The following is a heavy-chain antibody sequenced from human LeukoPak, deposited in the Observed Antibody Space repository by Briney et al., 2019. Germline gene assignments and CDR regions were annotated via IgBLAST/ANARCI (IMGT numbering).Heavy chain of an antibody. CDR2: IYYSGST. CDR3: ASITMVRGVNY. Sequence: SQTLSLTCTVSGGTISSGDYYWSWIRQPPGKGLEWIGYIYYSGSTYYNPSLKSRVTISVDTSKNQFSLKLSSVTAADTAVYYCASITMVRGVNYWGQGTLVTVSS. D-gene: IGHD3-10*01. CDR1: GGTISSGDYY. V-gene: IGHV4-30-4*08. J-gene: IGHJ4*02.